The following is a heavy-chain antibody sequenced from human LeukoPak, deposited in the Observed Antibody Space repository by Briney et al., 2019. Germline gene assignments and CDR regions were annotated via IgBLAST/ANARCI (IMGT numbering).Heavy chain of an antibody. J-gene: IGHJ4*02. D-gene: IGHD4-17*01. CDR2: VYYTGST. CDR1: GGSFSTYY. CDR3: ARIDGDLLGS. V-gene: IGHV4-59*08. Sequence: PSETLSLTCSVSGGSFSTYYWTWIRQPPGKGLEYIGYVYYTGSTNYNPSLQSRVAISIDTSKNQFSLKLRSVTAADTAVYFCARIDGDLLGSWGQGTLVAVSS.